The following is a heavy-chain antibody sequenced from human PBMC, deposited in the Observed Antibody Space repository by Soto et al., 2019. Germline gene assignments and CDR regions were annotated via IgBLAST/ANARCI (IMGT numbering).Heavy chain of an antibody. CDR2: IYGAASGI. V-gene: IGHV3-23*01. J-gene: IGHJ4*02. Sequence: PGGSLGLSCAASGFSFHEYTMNWVRQAPGKGLEWVSGIYGAASGIYYADSVKGRFTISRDNSRNTVYLQMNNLRAEDTAVYYCAKDRHPDGVWDIDWWGQGARVTVSS. CDR3: AKDRHPDGVWDIDW. CDR1: GFSFHEYT. D-gene: IGHD4-17*01.